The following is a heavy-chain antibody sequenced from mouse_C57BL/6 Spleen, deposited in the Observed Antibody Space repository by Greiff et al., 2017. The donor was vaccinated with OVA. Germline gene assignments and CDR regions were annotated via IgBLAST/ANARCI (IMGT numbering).Heavy chain of an antibody. V-gene: IGHV5-17*01. Sequence: EVHLVESGGGLVKPGGSLKLSCAASGFTFSDYGMHWVRQAPETGLEWVAYISSGSSTIYYADTVKGRFTISRDNAKNTLFLQMTSLRSEDTAMYYCARGGSNSNYAMDYWGQGTSVTVSS. CDR2: ISSGSSTI. J-gene: IGHJ4*01. D-gene: IGHD2-5*01. CDR1: GFTFSDYG. CDR3: ARGGSNSNYAMDY.